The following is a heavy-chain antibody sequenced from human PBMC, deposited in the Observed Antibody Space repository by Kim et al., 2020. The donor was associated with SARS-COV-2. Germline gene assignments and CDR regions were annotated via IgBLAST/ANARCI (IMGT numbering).Heavy chain of an antibody. D-gene: IGHD6-19*01. J-gene: IGHJ1*01. CDR2: IRDSGGST. CDR1: GFTFNNYA. CDR3: AKVTSGSSGWFEYFQH. Sequence: WGSLRLSCAASGFTFNNYAMSWVRQAPGKGLEWVSGIRDSGGSTQYADSVKGRFSISRDNSKSTMYLQMDSLRAEDTAVYYCAKVTSGSSGWFEYFQHWGQGTLVTVSS. V-gene: IGHV3-23*01.